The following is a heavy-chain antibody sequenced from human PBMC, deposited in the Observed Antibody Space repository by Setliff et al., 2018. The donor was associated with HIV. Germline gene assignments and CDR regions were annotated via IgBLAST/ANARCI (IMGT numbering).Heavy chain of an antibody. CDR1: GFTFGDYA. CDR2: IRSKVYGGTT. Sequence: GGSLRLSCLTSGFTFGDYALSWFRQAPGKGLEWVAFIRSKVYGGTTEYAASVKGRFAILRDESTSIAYLQMNSLKTEDTGVYYCSRSLGSYFDSAGYLRYFDYGGQGTQVTVSS. CDR3: SRSLGSYFDSAGYLRYFDY. D-gene: IGHD3-10*01. V-gene: IGHV3-49*03. J-gene: IGHJ4*02.